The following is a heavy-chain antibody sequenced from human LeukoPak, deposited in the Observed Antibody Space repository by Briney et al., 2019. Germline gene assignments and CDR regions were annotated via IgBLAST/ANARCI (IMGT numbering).Heavy chain of an antibody. CDR1: GFTFSGYA. J-gene: IGHJ4*02. Sequence: GGSLRLSCAASGFTFSGYAMSWVRQAPGKGLEWVSAISGSGGSTYYADSVKGRFTISRDNSKNTLYLQMNSLRAEDTAVYYCAKDGVRYQLQWSYYFDYWGQGTLVTVSS. V-gene: IGHV3-23*01. D-gene: IGHD2-2*01. CDR3: AKDGVRYQLQWSYYFDY. CDR2: ISGSGGST.